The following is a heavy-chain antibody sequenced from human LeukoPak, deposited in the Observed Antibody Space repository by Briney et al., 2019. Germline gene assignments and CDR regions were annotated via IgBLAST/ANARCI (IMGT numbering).Heavy chain of an antibody. D-gene: IGHD3-22*01. V-gene: IGHV4-39*07. CDR2: IYYSGST. Sequence: PSETLSLTCTVSGGSISSSSYYWGWIRQPPGKGLEWIGSIYYSGSTYYNPSLKSRVTISVDTSKNQFSLKLSSVTAADTAVYYCARGVSMIVVDMTSDAFDIWGQGTMVTVSS. CDR1: GGSISSSSYY. J-gene: IGHJ3*02. CDR3: ARGVSMIVVDMTSDAFDI.